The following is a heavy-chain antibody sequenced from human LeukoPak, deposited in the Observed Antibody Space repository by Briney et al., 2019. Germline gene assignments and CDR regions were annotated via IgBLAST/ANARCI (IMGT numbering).Heavy chain of an antibody. CDR1: GRSFSGYY. D-gene: IGHD3-22*01. CDR3: ARGSRVVKGNNWFDP. CDR2: INHSGST. V-gene: IGHV4-34*01. Sequence: SETLSLTCAVYGRSFSGYYWSWIRQPPGKGLEWIGEINHSGSTNYNPSLKSRVTISVDTSKNQFSLKLSSVTAADTAVYYCARGSRVVKGNNWFDPWGQGTLVTVSS. J-gene: IGHJ5*02.